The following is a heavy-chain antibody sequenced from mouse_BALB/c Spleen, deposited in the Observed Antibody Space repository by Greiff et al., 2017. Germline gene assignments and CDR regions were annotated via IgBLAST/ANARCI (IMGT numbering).Heavy chain of an antibody. Sequence: VKLVESGPGLVAPSQSLSITCTVSGFSLTSYGVHWVRQPPGKGLEWLGVIWAGGSTNHNSALMSRLSISKDNSKSQVFLKMNSLQTDDTAMYYCATLYDGYYEAWFAYWGQGTLVTVSA. D-gene: IGHD2-3*01. CDR3: ATLYDGYYEAWFAY. CDR2: IWAGGST. CDR1: GFSLTSYG. J-gene: IGHJ3*01. V-gene: IGHV2-9*02.